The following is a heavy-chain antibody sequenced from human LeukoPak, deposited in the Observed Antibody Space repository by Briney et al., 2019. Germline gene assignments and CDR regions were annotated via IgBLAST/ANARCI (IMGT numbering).Heavy chain of an antibody. V-gene: IGHV1-18*01. J-gene: IGHJ4*02. CDR1: GYTFSSYG. CDR2: ISAYNGNT. CDR3: ARDRIAAAGAAFDY. D-gene: IGHD6-13*01. Sequence: ASVKVSCKASGYTFSSYGISWVRQAPGQGLEWMGWISAYNGNTNYAQKLQGRVTMTTDTSTSTAYMELRSLRSDDTAVYYCARDRIAAAGAAFDYWGQGTLVTVSS.